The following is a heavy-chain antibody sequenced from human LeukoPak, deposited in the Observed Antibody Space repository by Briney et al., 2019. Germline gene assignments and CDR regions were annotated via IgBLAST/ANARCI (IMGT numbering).Heavy chain of an antibody. CDR1: GYIFNDYY. J-gene: IGHJ5*02. V-gene: IGHV1-2*02. CDR3: ARDHGDYVQYNWFDP. CDR2: LNPNSGGT. D-gene: IGHD4-17*01. Sequence: GASVKVSCKASGYIFNDYYMHWVRQAPGQGLEWLGWLNPNSGGTKYAQKFQGRVTMTRDTSIRTAYMELSGLKSDDTAVYYCARDHGDYVQYNWFDPWGQGTLVTVSS.